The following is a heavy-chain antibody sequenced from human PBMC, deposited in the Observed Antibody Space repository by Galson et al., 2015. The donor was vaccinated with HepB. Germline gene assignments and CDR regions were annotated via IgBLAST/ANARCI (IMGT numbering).Heavy chain of an antibody. CDR2: VTSTTRFL. D-gene: IGHD3-10*01. Sequence: SLRLSCAASGFTLRDFTMSWVRQAPGKGLEWVSSVTSTTRFLYYADSLKGRFTIPRDNAKNTLYLQMNSLRAEDTAVYHCAKAPSMVRGLDYWGQGTLVTVSS. V-gene: IGHV3-21*04. CDR3: AKAPSMVRGLDY. CDR1: GFTLRDFT. J-gene: IGHJ4*02.